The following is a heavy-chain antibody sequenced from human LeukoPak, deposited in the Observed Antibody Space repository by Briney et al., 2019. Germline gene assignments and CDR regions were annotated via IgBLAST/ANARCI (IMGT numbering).Heavy chain of an antibody. V-gene: IGHV6-1*01. Sequence: PSQTLSLTCAISGDSVSSNSVTGHWIRRSPSGGLEWLGRTYYRSTWYNDYAVSVRGRITVNPDTSKNQFSLHLNSVTPEDTAVYYCARRLTQYDCFDPWGQGILVTVSS. CDR2: TYYRSTWYN. CDR1: GDSVSSNSVT. J-gene: IGHJ5*02. D-gene: IGHD2-2*01. CDR3: ARRLTQYDCFDP.